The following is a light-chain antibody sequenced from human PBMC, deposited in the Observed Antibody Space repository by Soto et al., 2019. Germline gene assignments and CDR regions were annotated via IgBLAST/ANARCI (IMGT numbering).Light chain of an antibody. CDR1: SSDVGGYNY. V-gene: IGLV2-8*01. CDR2: EVS. Sequence: QSALTQPPSASGSPGQSVTISCTGNSSDVGGYNYVSWYQQHPGKAPKLMIYEVSKRPSGVPDRFSGSKSGNTASLTVSGRPAEDEADSYCSSYAGSHNLVFGGGTKLTVL. J-gene: IGLJ3*02. CDR3: SSYAGSHNLV.